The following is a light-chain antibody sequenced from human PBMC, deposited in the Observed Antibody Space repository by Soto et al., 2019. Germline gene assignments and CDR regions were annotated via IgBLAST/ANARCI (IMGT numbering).Light chain of an antibody. J-gene: IGLJ1*01. CDR2: EGS. CDR3: SSYAGRSTYV. Sequence: QSALTQPASVSGSPGQSITISCTGTSSDVGSYNLVSWYQQHPGKAPKLMIYEGSKRPSGVSNRFSGSKSGNTASLTISGLQAEDEADYYGSSYAGRSTYVFGTGTKVTVL. CDR1: SSDVGSYNL. V-gene: IGLV2-23*01.